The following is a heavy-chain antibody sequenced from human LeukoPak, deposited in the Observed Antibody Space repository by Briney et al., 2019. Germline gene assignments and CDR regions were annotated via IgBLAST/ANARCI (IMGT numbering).Heavy chain of an antibody. CDR1: GYTFTGYY. J-gene: IGHJ6*02. V-gene: IGHV1-69*04. D-gene: IGHD2-21*02. Sequence: GASVKVSCKASGYTFTGYYMHWVRQAPGQGLEWMGRIIPILGIANYAQKFQGRVTITADKSTSTAYMELSSLRSEDTAVYYCARAAYCGGDCYPDYYYYYGMDVWGQGTTVTVSS. CDR3: ARAAYCGGDCYPDYYYYYGMDV. CDR2: IIPILGIA.